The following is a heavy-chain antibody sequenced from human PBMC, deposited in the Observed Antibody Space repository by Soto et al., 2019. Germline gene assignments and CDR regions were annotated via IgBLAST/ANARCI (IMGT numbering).Heavy chain of an antibody. D-gene: IGHD3-22*01. Sequence: GGSLRLSCAASAFTFSDYYMSWIRQAPGKGLEWVSYISSSGSIIYYAGSVKGRFTISRDNAKNSLYLQMNSLRAEDTAVYYCARDLGYYDSSGYFDYWGQGTRVTVSS. V-gene: IGHV3-11*01. CDR2: ISSSGSII. CDR3: ARDLGYYDSSGYFDY. CDR1: AFTFSDYY. J-gene: IGHJ4*02.